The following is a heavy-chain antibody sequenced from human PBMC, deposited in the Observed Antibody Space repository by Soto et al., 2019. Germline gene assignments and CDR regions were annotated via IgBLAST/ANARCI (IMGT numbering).Heavy chain of an antibody. CDR1: GGSISSYH. J-gene: IGHJ4*02. CDR2: MYSTGNT. D-gene: IGHD1-26*01. CDR3: GRGRSGQIVVFY. Sequence: SETLSLTCSVSGGSISSYHWSWIRQPAGKGLEWIGRMYSTGNTNYNPSPKSRVTVSIDTSKNQFFLRLNSVTAADTAVYYCGRGRSGQIVVFYWGQGTPVTVSS. V-gene: IGHV4-4*07.